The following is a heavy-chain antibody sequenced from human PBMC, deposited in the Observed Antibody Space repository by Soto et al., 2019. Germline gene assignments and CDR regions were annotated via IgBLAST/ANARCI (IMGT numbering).Heavy chain of an antibody. CDR3: ARPVQWRLPPDY. CDR1: GDSISSSHYY. Sequence: QLHLQESGPGLVKPSETLSLTCSVSGDSISSSHYYWGWIRQPPGKRLEWLGSITGGGNTYYNPSLQIRGTLSVDTSKNQFSLRLTSVNTADMGVYYCARPVQWRLPPDYWGQGILVTVS. V-gene: IGHV4-39*01. D-gene: IGHD4-17*01. J-gene: IGHJ4*02. CDR2: ITGGGNT.